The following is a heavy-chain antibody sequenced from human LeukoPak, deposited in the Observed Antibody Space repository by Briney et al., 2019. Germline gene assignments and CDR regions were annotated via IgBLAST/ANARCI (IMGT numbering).Heavy chain of an antibody. J-gene: IGHJ5*02. CDR1: GFTFDDYG. CDR3: AKQAIYSSSFPLPNWFDP. Sequence: GGSLRLSCAASGFTFDDYGMSWVRQAPGKGLEWVSGIDRNGDSTGYADSVEGRFTISRDNAKNSLYLQMDSLRAEDTAVYYCAKQAIYSSSFPLPNWFDPWGQGTLGTGSS. CDR2: IDRNGDST. D-gene: IGHD6-6*01. V-gene: IGHV3-20*04.